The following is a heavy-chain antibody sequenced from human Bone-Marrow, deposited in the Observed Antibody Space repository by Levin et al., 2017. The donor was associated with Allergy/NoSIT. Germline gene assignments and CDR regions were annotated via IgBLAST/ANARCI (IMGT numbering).Heavy chain of an antibody. D-gene: IGHD5-24*01. Sequence: SGPTLVKPTQTLTLTCTFSGFSLSTTGVGVGWIRQPPGEALEWRTLIYWDDDKRYSPSLKSRLTITKDASKNQVAVTMTNMNPVDTATYYCAAQLRSYNHYWGQGTLVTVSS. CDR1: GFSLSTTGVG. V-gene: IGHV2-5*02. CDR3: AAQLRSYNHY. CDR2: IYWDDDK. J-gene: IGHJ4*02.